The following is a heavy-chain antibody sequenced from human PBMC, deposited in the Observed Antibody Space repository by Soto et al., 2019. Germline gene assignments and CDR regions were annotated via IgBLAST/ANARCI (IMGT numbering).Heavy chain of an antibody. V-gene: IGHV4-31*03. CDR2: TSNSGST. CDR1: GGSITSSGYY. CDR3: ARGGGSTKVDY. J-gene: IGHJ4*02. D-gene: IGHD2-2*01. Sequence: PSETLSLTCTVSGGSITSSGYYWSWIRQHPGEGLEWIGFTSNSGSTSYNPSLKSRVTISVDTSSNQFYLNLKSVNAADTAVYYCARGGGSTKVDYWGQGTLVTVS.